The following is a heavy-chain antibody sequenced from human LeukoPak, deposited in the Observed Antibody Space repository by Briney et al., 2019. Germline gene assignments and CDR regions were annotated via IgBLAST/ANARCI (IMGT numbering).Heavy chain of an antibody. V-gene: IGHV1-2*02. D-gene: IGHD6-19*01. CDR2: INPNSGDT. Sequence: VSVKASCKASGYTFTGYYIHWVRQAPGQGLEWMGWINPNSGDTNYAQKFQGRVTVTRDTSIGTAYMDLSWLRSDDTAVYYCARVGSSGWYVHPTLDYWGQGTLVTVSS. CDR3: ARVGSSGWYVHPTLDY. CDR1: GYTFTGYY. J-gene: IGHJ4*02.